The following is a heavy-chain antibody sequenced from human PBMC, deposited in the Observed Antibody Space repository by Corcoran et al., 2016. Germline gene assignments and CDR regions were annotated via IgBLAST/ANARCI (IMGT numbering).Heavy chain of an antibody. CDR3: AKARSMTTVTSGYFDY. J-gene: IGHJ4*02. D-gene: IGHD4-4*01. V-gene: IGHV3-30*18. Sequence: QVQLVESGGGVVQPGRSLRLSCAASGFTFSSYGMHWVRQAPGKGLEWVAVISYDGSNKYYADSVKGRFTISRDNSKNTLYLQMNSLRAEDTAVYYCAKARSMTTVTSGYFDYWGQGTLVTGSS. CDR1: GFTFSSYG. CDR2: ISYDGSNK.